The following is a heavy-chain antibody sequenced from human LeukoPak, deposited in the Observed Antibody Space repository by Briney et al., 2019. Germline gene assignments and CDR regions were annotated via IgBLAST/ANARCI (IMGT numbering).Heavy chain of an antibody. J-gene: IGHJ4*02. Sequence: SETLSLTCTVSGGSISSGSYYWSWLRQPAGTGLEWIGRIYTSGSTNYNPSLKSRVTISVDTSKNQFSLKLSSVTAADTAVYYCARVSEWELLRPNYYFDYWGQGTLVTVSS. CDR2: IYTSGST. CDR1: GGSISSGSYY. V-gene: IGHV4-61*02. CDR3: ARVSEWELLRPNYYFDY. D-gene: IGHD1-26*01.